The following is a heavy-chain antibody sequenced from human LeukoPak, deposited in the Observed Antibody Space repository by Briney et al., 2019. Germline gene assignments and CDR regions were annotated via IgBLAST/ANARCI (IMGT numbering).Heavy chain of an antibody. CDR3: ARVGYSSSWPSYYYYYYGMDV. J-gene: IGHJ6*02. V-gene: IGHV1-18*01. Sequence: ASVKVSCKASGYNFTSYGISWVRQAPGHGLEWMGWISADNGNTNYAQKVQGRVTMTTDTSTSTAYMELRSLRSDDTAVYFCARVGYSSSWPSYYYYYYGMDVWGQGTTVTVSS. D-gene: IGHD6-13*01. CDR1: GYNFTSYG. CDR2: ISADNGNT.